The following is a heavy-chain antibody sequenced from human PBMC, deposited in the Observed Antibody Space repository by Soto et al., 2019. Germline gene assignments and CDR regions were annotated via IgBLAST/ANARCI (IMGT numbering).Heavy chain of an antibody. CDR3: ARYGSGILFDY. CDR2: IYYSVNT. D-gene: IGHD3-10*01. J-gene: IGHJ4*02. CDR1: GGSLSNHY. Sequence: PSETLSLTCTVSGGSLSNHYWTWIRQSPGKGLEWLGSIYYSVNTNYNPSLDSRVTTSVDTSKNQFSLKLTSVTAADTAVYYCARYGSGILFDYWGQGALVTVSS. V-gene: IGHV4-59*11.